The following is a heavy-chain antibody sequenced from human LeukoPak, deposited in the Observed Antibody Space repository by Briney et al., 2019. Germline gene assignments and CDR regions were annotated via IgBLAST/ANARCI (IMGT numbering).Heavy chain of an antibody. CDR1: GYTFTSYY. V-gene: IGHV1-46*01. CDR3: ARDLGGYDSGDFDY. CDR2: INPSGGST. D-gene: IGHD3-22*01. J-gene: IGHJ4*02. Sequence: ASVKVSCKASGYTFTSYYMHWLRQAPGQGIEWVGIINPSGGSTSYAQTFQGRVTMTRDTSTSTVYMELSSLRSEDTAVYYCARDLGGYDSGDFDYWGQGTLVTVSS.